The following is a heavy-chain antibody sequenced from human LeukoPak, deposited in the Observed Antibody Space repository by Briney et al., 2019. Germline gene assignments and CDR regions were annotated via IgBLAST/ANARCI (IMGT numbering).Heavy chain of an antibody. CDR1: GGPISSYY. J-gene: IGHJ5*02. Sequence: PSETLSLTYTVSGGPISSYYWSWIRQPPGKGLEWIGYIYTSGSTNYNPSLKSRVTISVDTSKNQFSLKLSSVTAADTAVYYCASFGGPFDPWGQGTLVTVSS. CDR3: ASFGGPFDP. V-gene: IGHV4-4*09. CDR2: IYTSGST. D-gene: IGHD3-3*01.